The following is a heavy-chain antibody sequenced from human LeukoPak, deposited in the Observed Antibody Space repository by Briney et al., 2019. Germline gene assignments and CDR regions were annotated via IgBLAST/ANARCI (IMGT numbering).Heavy chain of an antibody. CDR3: ARDSGDSRYYYGMDV. D-gene: IGHD2-21*02. V-gene: IGHV3-9*01. Sequence: GGSLRLSCAASGFTFDDYAMHWVRQAPGKGLEWVSGISWNSGSIGYADSVKGRFTISRDNAKNSLYLQMNSLRAEDTALYYCARDSGDSRYYYGMDVWGQGTTVTVSS. CDR1: GFTFDDYA. J-gene: IGHJ6*02. CDR2: ISWNSGSI.